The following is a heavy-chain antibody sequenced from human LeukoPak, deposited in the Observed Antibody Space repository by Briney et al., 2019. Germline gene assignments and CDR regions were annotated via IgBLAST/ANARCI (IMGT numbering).Heavy chain of an antibody. Sequence: GGSLRLSCAASGFTFSNAWMSWVRQAPGKGLEWVGRIKSKTDGGTTDYAAPVKGRFTISRDDSKNTLYLQMNSLKTEDTAVYYCTTDGYSGYDYLDYWGQGTLVTVSS. CDR1: GFTFSNAW. D-gene: IGHD5-12*01. V-gene: IGHV3-15*01. CDR3: TTDGYSGYDYLDY. J-gene: IGHJ4*02. CDR2: IKSKTDGGTT.